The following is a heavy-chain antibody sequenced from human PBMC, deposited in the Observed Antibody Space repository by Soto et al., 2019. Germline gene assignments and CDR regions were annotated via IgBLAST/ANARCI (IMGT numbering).Heavy chain of an antibody. V-gene: IGHV5-51*01. CDR3: ARGDVYDYIWGSYRPYYFDY. CDR2: IYPGDSDT. Sequence: GESLKISCKGSGYSFTSYWIGWVRQMPGKGLEWMGIIYPGDSDTRYSPSFQGQVTISADKSISTAYLQWSSLKASDTAMYYCARGDVYDYIWGSYRPYYFDYWGQGTLVTVSS. J-gene: IGHJ4*02. CDR1: GYSFTSYW. D-gene: IGHD3-16*02.